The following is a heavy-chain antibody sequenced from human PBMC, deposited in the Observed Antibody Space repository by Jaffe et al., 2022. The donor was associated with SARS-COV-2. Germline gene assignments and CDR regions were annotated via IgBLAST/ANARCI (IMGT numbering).Heavy chain of an antibody. V-gene: IGHV4-34*01. CDR1: GGSFSGYY. Sequence: QVQLQQWGAGLLKPSETLSLTCAVYGGSFSGYYWSWIRQPPGKGLEWIGEINHSGSTNYNPSLKSRVTISVDTSKNQFSLKLSSVTAADTAVYYCARGEVVPAAAYYMDVWGKGTTVTVSS. D-gene: IGHD2-2*01. CDR3: ARGEVVPAAAYYMDV. J-gene: IGHJ6*03. CDR2: INHSGST.